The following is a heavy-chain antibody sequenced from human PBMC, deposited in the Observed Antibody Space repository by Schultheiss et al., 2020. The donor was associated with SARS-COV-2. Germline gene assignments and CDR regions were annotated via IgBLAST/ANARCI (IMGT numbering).Heavy chain of an antibody. CDR3: ARDRHYDILTGPGRFDY. D-gene: IGHD3-9*01. J-gene: IGHJ4*02. Sequence: GESLKISCAASGFAFSSYWMTWVRQAPGKGLEWVANIKQDGSEKFYVDSVKGRFTISRDNAKNSLYLQMNSLRAEDTAVYYCARDRHYDILTGPGRFDYWGQGTLVTVSS. CDR2: IKQDGSEK. CDR1: GFAFSSYW. V-gene: IGHV3-7*03.